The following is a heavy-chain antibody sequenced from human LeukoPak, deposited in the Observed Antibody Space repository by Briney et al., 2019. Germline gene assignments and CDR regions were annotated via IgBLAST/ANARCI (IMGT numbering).Heavy chain of an antibody. V-gene: IGHV4-30-2*01. CDR1: GGSFSGYS. CDR3: ARDTYGGNALNFDY. J-gene: IGHJ4*02. D-gene: IGHD4-23*01. Sequence: SETLSLTCAVYGGSFSGYSWSWIRQPPGKGLEWIGYIDHSGSTYYNPSLKSRVTMSVDRSKNQFSLKLSSVTAADTAVYYCARDTYGGNALNFDYWGQGTLVTVSS. CDR2: IDHSGST.